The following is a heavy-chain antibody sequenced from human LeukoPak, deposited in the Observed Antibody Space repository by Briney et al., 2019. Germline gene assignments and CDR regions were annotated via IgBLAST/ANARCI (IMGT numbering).Heavy chain of an antibody. V-gene: IGHV3-30*02. D-gene: IGHD3-10*01. CDR1: GFTFSSYG. Sequence: GGSLRLSCAASGFTFSSYGMHWVRQAPGKGLEWVAYIGYDGSNKYYADSMKGRFTISRDNSKNTLYLEMNRLRAEDTAVYYCVKGGDYGSGSYYNVYFYGMDVWPQGTTVIVSS. CDR2: IGYDGSNK. J-gene: IGHJ6*02. CDR3: VKGGDYGSGSYYNVYFYGMDV.